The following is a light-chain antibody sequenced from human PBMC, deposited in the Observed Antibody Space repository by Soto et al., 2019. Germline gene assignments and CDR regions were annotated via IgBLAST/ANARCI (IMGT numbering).Light chain of an antibody. CDR2: GAS. J-gene: IGKJ1*01. V-gene: IGKV1-39*01. CDR1: QRITNY. CDR3: QQTFSNPQT. Sequence: DIQMTQSPSSLSASVGDRVTITCRASQRITNYLNWYQQKPGQAPYLLIYGASTLQPGVPSRFSGSESGTDFTLTINNLQPEDFATYICQQTFSNPQTFGQGTKVDIK.